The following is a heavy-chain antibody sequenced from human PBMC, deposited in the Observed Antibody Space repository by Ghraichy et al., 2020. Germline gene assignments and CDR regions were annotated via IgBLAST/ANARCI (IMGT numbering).Heavy chain of an antibody. CDR3: ARERDQRRGDSGYDRLGMDV. CDR1: GGSVSSGSYY. Sequence: SETLSLTCTVSGGSVSSGSYYWSWIRQPPGKGLEWIGYIYYSGSTNYNPSLKSRATISVDTSKNQFSLKLSSVTAADTAVYYCARERDQRRGDSGYDRLGMDVWVQGTTVTVSS. CDR2: IYYSGST. J-gene: IGHJ6*02. V-gene: IGHV4-61*01. D-gene: IGHD5-12*01.